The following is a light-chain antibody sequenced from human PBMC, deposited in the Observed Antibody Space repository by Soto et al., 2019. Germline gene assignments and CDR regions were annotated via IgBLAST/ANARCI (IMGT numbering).Light chain of an antibody. V-gene: IGKV3-20*01. CDR1: ESISRDY. CDR2: GAS. J-gene: IGKJ2*01. Sequence: EIVLTQSPGTLSLSPGQRVTLSCRASESISRDYLAWYQQRLGQAPRRLIYGASSGATGIPDRFSGSGSGTDFTLTISRLEPEDFAIYYCQQYGGVPYTFGQGTKLEIK. CDR3: QQYGGVPYT.